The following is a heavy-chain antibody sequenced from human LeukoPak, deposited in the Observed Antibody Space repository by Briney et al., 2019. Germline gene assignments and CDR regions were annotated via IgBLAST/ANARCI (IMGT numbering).Heavy chain of an antibody. Sequence: ASVKVSCKASGYTFTGYYMHLVRQAPGQGLEWMGRINPNSGGTNYAQKFQGRVTMTRDTSISTAYMELSRLRSDDTAVYYCARGDYYYYYMDVWGKGTTVTVPS. CDR1: GYTFTGYY. CDR2: INPNSGGT. CDR3: ARGDYYYYYMDV. V-gene: IGHV1-2*06. J-gene: IGHJ6*03.